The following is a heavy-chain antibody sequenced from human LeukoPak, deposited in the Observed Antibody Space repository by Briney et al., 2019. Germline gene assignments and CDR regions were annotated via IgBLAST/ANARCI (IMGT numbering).Heavy chain of an antibody. CDR3: ARGLSLLGSEEGLALGY. D-gene: IGHD3-3*02. Sequence: SETLTLTCNVSGGSISNYFWSWIRQPPGGGLEWIGYISYSGSSNYNPSLKGRVTFSVNTSKNHTSLRMISVTASDTAVYYCARGLSLLGSEEGLALGYWGQGSLVTVSS. V-gene: IGHV4-59*01. CDR1: GGSISNYF. CDR2: ISYSGSS. J-gene: IGHJ1*01.